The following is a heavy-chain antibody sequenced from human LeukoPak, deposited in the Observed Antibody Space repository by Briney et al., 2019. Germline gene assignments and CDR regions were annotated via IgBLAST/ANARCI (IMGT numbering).Heavy chain of an antibody. CDR2: IKLNGSDK. V-gene: IGHV3-7*01. D-gene: IGHD5-24*01. CDR3: ARDSRLESFDI. CDR1: GFTFSSYW. J-gene: IGHJ3*02. Sequence: GGSLRLSCEASGFTFSSYWMSWVRQAPGKGLEWVANIKLNGSDKYYVDSLKGRFIISRDKAKNSLYLQMNSLRAEDTAVYCCARDSRLESFDIWGQGTMVTVSS.